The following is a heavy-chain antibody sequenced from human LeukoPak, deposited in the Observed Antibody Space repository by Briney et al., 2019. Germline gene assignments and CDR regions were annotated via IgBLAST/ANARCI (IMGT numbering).Heavy chain of an antibody. V-gene: IGHV3-23*01. J-gene: IGHJ4*02. D-gene: IGHD6-19*01. Sequence: GRSLRLSCAASGFTFSSYAMSWVRQAPGKGLEWVSAISGSGGSTYYADSVKGRFTISRDNSKNTLYLQMNSLGAEDTAVYYCAIPYPSIAVAVTGYFDYWGQGTLVTVSS. CDR2: ISGSGGST. CDR3: AIPYPSIAVAVTGYFDY. CDR1: GFTFSSYA.